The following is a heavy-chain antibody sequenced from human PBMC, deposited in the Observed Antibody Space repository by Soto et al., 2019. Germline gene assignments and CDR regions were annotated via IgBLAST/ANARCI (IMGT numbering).Heavy chain of an antibody. Sequence: QGQLQQWGAGLLKPSETLSLTCAVYGGSFSGYYWSWIRQPPGKGLEWIGEINHSGNTNYNPSLKSRATISVDTSKSQFSLKLSSVTAADTAVYYCARLRWYYYDSSGTGDYWGPGTLVTVSS. V-gene: IGHV4-34*01. D-gene: IGHD3-22*01. J-gene: IGHJ4*02. CDR3: ARLRWYYYDSSGTGDY. CDR2: INHSGNT. CDR1: GGSFSGYY.